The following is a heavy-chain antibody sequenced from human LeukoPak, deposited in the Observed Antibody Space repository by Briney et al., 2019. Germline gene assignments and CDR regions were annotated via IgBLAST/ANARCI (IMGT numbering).Heavy chain of an antibody. V-gene: IGHV3-48*04. Sequence: GGSLRLSCAASGFTFSSYSMNWARRAPGKGLEWVAYISSNSQSIYYADSVKGRFTISRDNAKNSLYLQMNNLRAEDTAVYYCARDRGRAWFFDYWGQGSLVTVSS. D-gene: IGHD6-19*01. J-gene: IGHJ4*02. CDR1: GFTFSSYS. CDR2: ISSNSQSI. CDR3: ARDRGRAWFFDY.